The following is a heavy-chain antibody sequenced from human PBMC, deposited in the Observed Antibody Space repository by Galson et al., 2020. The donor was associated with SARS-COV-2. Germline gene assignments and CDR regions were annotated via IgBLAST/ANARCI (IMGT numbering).Heavy chain of an antibody. CDR3: AIGGIAVAGGFDD. CDR2: IWYDGSNK. D-gene: IGHD6-19*01. V-gene: IGHV3-33*01. Sequence: TGGSLRLSCAASGFTFSSYGMHWVRQAPGKGLEWVAVIWYDGSNKYYADSVKGRFTISRDNSKNTLYMQMNSLRAEDTAVYYCAIGGIAVAGGFDDWGQGTLVTVSS. J-gene: IGHJ4*02. CDR1: GFTFSSYG.